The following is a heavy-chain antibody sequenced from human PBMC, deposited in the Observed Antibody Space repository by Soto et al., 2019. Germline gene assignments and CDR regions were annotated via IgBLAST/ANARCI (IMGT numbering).Heavy chain of an antibody. CDR2: INHSGST. CDR3: AILRYCSGGSCPLFDY. Sequence: SETLSLTCAVYGGSFSGYYWSWIRQPPGKGLEWIGEINHSGSTNYNPSLKSRVTISVDTSKNQFSLKLSSVTAADTAVYYCAILRYCSGGSCPLFDYWGQGTLVTVSS. J-gene: IGHJ4*02. D-gene: IGHD2-15*01. CDR1: GGSFSGYY. V-gene: IGHV4-34*01.